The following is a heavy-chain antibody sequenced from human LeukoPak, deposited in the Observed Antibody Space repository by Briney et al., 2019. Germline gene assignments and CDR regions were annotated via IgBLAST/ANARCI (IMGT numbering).Heavy chain of an antibody. J-gene: IGHJ4*02. CDR1: GYTLTELS. V-gene: IGHV1-24*01. D-gene: IGHD6-13*01. CDR2: FGPEDGET. CDR3: ATDSASYSSSWYYY. Sequence: GASVKVSCKVSGYTLTELSMHWVRQAPGKGLEWMGGFGPEDGETIYAQKFQGRVTMTEDTSTDTAYMELSSLRSEDTAVYYCATDSASYSSSWYYYWGQGTLVTVSS.